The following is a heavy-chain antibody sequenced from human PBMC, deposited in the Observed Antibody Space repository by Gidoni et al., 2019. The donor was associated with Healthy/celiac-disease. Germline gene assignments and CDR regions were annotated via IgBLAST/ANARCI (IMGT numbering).Heavy chain of an antibody. CDR2: MNPNSGNT. V-gene: IGHV1-8*01. Sequence: QVQLVQSGAEVKKPGASVKVYCKASGDTFTSYDINWVRQATGQGLEWMGWMNPNSGNTGYAQKFQVRVTMTRNTSISTAYMELSSLRSEDTAVYYCARGGDCSSTSCYLSHNWFDPWGQGTLVTVSS. CDR3: ARGGDCSSTSCYLSHNWFDP. D-gene: IGHD2-2*01. J-gene: IGHJ5*02. CDR1: GDTFTSYD.